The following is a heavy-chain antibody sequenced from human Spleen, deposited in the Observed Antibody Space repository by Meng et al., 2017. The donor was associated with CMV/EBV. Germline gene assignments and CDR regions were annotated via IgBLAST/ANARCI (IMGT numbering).Heavy chain of an antibody. D-gene: IGHD7-27*01. CDR1: GDSVGTGAYY. J-gene: IGHJ4*01. CDR3: ARMVTGGYYFDY. Sequence: LRLSCTVSGDSVGTGAYYWSWIRQSPGKGLEWIGYTYSTRGIFYNPSLKSRLLISLDTSKNQFSLQMKSMTAADAAVYYCARMVTGGYYFDYWGQGSLVTVSS. V-gene: IGHV4-30-4*01. CDR2: TYSTRGI.